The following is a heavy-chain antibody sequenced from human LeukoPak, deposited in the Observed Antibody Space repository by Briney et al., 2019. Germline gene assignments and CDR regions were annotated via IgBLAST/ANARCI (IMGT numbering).Heavy chain of an antibody. Sequence: QPGRSLRLSCAASGFTFSSYGMHWVRQAPGKGLEWVSFIQYDGSNQYYADSVKGRFTISRDNSKNMLYLQMNSLRPEDTAVYYCAKGGYCSTTSCHLLPYDYWGQGTPVTVSS. CDR1: GFTFSSYG. D-gene: IGHD2-2*01. V-gene: IGHV3-30*02. J-gene: IGHJ4*02. CDR3: AKGGYCSTTSCHLLPYDY. CDR2: IQYDGSNQ.